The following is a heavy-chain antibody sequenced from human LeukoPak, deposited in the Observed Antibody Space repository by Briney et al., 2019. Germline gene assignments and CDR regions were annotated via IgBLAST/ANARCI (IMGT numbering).Heavy chain of an antibody. CDR1: GGSFSGYY. Sequence: SETLSLTCAVYGGSFSGYYWSWIRQPPGKGLEWIGEINHGGSTNYNPSLKSRVTISVDTSKNQFSLKLSSVTAADTAVYYCARGPPPAISSCCRWFDPWGQGTMVTVSS. J-gene: IGHJ3*01. D-gene: IGHD6-13*01. CDR2: INHGGST. CDR3: ARGPPPAISSCCRWFDP. V-gene: IGHV4-34*01.